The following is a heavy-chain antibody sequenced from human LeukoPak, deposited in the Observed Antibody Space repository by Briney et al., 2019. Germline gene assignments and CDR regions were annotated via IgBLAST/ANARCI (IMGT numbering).Heavy chain of an antibody. J-gene: IGHJ3*02. D-gene: IGHD3-22*01. CDR1: GGSISSNTYY. Sequence: CETLFLTCTVSGGSISSNTYYWDWIRQPPGKGLECIGSIYYGGSTYYNPSLKSRVIISVDTSKNQFSLKLSSVTAADTAVYYCARAYYYASSAFDIWGQEPLDTVSS. V-gene: IGHV4-39*01. CDR2: IYYGGST. CDR3: ARAYYYASSAFDI.